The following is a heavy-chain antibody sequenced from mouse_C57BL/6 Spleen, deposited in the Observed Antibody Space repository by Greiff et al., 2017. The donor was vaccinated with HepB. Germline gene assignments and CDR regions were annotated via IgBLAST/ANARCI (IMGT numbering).Heavy chain of an antibody. CDR1: GYTFTSYW. D-gene: IGHD1-1*01. CDR2: IDPSDSET. V-gene: IGHV1-52*01. J-gene: IGHJ3*01. Sequence: QVHVKQSGAELVRPGSSVKLSCKASGYTFTSYWMHWVKQRPIQGLKWIGNIDPSDSETHYNQKFKDKATLTVDKSSSTAYMQLSSLTSEDSAVYYCARSRDYYGTPAWFAYWGQGTLVTVSA. CDR3: ARSRDYYGTPAWFAY.